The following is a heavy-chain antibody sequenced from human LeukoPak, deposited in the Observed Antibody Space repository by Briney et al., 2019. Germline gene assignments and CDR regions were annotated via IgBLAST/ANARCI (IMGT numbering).Heavy chain of an antibody. CDR3: APMTGYASAY. V-gene: IGHV3-53*01. J-gene: IGHJ4*02. D-gene: IGHD3-9*01. CDR1: GFTVSSVY. Sequence: GGSLRLSCAASGFTVSSVYMSWVRQAPGKGLEWVSVIYTDGSTYYADSVKGRFTISRDNSKNTLYLQMNSLRAEDTAVYYCAPMTGYASAYWGQGTLVTVSS. CDR2: IYTDGST.